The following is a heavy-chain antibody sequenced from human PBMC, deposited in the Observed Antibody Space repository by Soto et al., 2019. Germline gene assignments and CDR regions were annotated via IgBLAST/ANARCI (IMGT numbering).Heavy chain of an antibody. CDR1: GGSFSGYY. CDR3: ARMDYGDYSFY. V-gene: IGHV4-34*01. J-gene: IGHJ4*02. D-gene: IGHD4-17*01. CDR2: INHSGST. Sequence: QVQLQQWGAGLLKPSETLSLTCAVYGGSFSGYYWSWIRQPPGKGLEWIGEINHSGSTNYNPSLKSRVTISVDTSKTQFSLKLSSVTAADTAVYYCARMDYGDYSFYWGQGTLVTVSS.